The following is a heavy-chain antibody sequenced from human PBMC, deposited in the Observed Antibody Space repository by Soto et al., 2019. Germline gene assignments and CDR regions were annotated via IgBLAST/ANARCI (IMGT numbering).Heavy chain of an antibody. CDR2: ISAYNGNT. Sequence: QVKLVQSGTEVKKPGASMKVSCKASGYSFGTSGISWVRQAPGQGLEWMGWISAYNGNTNHEQKLQDRVTMTTDTSTNTAYLELRSLRSDDTAVYYCARAGKYYDSSGYANWGQGTLVTVSS. CDR3: ARAGKYYDSSGYAN. CDR1: GYSFGTSG. J-gene: IGHJ4*02. V-gene: IGHV1-18*01. D-gene: IGHD3-22*01.